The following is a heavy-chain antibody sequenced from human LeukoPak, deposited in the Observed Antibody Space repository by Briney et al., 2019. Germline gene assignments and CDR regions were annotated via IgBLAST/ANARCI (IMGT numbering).Heavy chain of an antibody. CDR3: ARDGYCSSTSCYLGDY. J-gene: IGHJ4*02. CDR1: GGTFSSYA. D-gene: IGHD2-2*03. CDR2: IIPILGIA. Sequence: SVKVSCKASGGTFSSYAISWVRQAPGQGLEWMGRIIPILGIANYAQKFQGRVTITADKSTSTAYMELSSLRSDDTAVYYCARDGYCSSTSCYLGDYWGQGTLVTVSS. V-gene: IGHV1-69*04.